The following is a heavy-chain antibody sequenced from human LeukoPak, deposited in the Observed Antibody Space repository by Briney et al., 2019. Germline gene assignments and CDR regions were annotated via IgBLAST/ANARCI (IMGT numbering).Heavy chain of an antibody. CDR2: IYYSGST. V-gene: IGHV4-39*01. CDR1: GGSINDITYY. CDR3: ARYHYTVGIDY. J-gene: IGHJ4*02. D-gene: IGHD2-2*02. Sequence: PSETLSLTCTVSGGSINDITYYWGWIRQPPGKGLEWIGSIYYSGSTYYNPSLKSRVTISVDTSKNQFSLKLSSVTAADRAVYYCARYHYTVGIDYWGQGTLVTVSS.